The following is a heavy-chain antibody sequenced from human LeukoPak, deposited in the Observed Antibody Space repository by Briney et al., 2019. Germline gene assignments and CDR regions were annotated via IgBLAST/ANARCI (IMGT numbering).Heavy chain of an antibody. CDR3: ATYYDFWSGCFDY. CDR1: GGSISSGGYY. V-gene: IGHV4-31*03. D-gene: IGHD3-3*01. J-gene: IGHJ4*02. CDR2: IYYSGST. Sequence: SQTLSLTCTVSGGSISSGGYYWSWIRRHPGKGLEWIGYIYYSGSTYYNPSLKSRVTISVDTSKNQFSLELSSVTAADTAVYYCATYYDFWSGCFDYWGQGTLVTVSS.